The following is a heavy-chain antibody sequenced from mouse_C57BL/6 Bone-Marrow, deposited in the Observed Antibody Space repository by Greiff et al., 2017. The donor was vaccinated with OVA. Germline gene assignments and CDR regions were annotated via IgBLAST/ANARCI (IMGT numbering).Heavy chain of an antibody. D-gene: IGHD4-1*01. CDR3: ARTGTRAWFAY. J-gene: IGHJ3*01. CDR1: GYTFTSYW. Sequence: VQLQQSGAELVRPGSSVKLSCKASGYTFTSYWMHWVKQRPIQGLEWIGNIDPSDSETHYNQKFKDKATLTVDKSSSTAYMQLSSLTSEDSAVYYCARTGTRAWFAYWGQGTLVTVSA. V-gene: IGHV1-52*01. CDR2: IDPSDSET.